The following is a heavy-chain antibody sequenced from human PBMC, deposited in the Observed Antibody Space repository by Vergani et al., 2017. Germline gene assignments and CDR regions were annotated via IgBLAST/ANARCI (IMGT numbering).Heavy chain of an antibody. CDR3: AKLPLNITTPDRCDF. D-gene: IGHD1-1*01. CDR2: ISYDGDTT. J-gene: IGHJ4*02. Sequence: HVQMVESGGGVVQPGRSLRLSCAVSGFRFSDYGMHWVRQAPGRGLEWVALISYDGDTTYYEDSVKGRFTISRDNSKNTLFLQMHSLRVEDTALYYCAKLPLNITTPDRCDFWGQRSLVTDSS. V-gene: IGHV3-30*18. CDR1: GFRFSDYG.